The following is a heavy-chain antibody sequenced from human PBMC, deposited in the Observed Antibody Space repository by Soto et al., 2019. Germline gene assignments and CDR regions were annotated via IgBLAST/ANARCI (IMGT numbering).Heavy chain of an antibody. V-gene: IGHV5-51*01. D-gene: IGHD3-10*01. Sequence: GESLKISCQASGYTFIYFWVAWVRQVPGKGLEWMGVIYPGASDIRYSPSFEGHVTISADKSTNTAYLQWSSLEAADTAIYYCARQGTSRGSDHAAFDFWGPGTLVTVSS. J-gene: IGHJ4*02. CDR2: IYPGASDI. CDR3: ARQGTSRGSDHAAFDF. CDR1: GYTFIYFW.